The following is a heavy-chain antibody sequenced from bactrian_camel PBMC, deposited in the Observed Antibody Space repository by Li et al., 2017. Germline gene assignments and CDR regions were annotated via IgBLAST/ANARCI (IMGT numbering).Heavy chain of an antibody. D-gene: IGHD1*01. CDR3: AADRGGSWSTDYNY. J-gene: IGHJ4*01. CDR1: AHTDSSCN. CDR2: ISAGDGST. Sequence: VQLVESGGGSVQAGGSLTLSCTSSAHTDSSCNMGWFRRAPGREREAVATISAGDGSTYYADSVKGRFTISRDNAKNTLYLQMNSLKSEDTAVYYCAADRGGSWSTDYNYWGQGTQVTVS. V-gene: IGHV3S31*01.